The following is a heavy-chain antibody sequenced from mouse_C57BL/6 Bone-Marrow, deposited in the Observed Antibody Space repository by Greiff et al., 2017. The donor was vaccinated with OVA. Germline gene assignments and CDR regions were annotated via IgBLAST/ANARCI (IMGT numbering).Heavy chain of an antibody. CDR1: GFTFSSYT. V-gene: IGHV5-9*01. CDR3: ARPTYYDYDVDY. CDR2: ISGGGGNT. J-gene: IGHJ2*01. Sequence: EVHLVESGGGLVKPGGSLKLSCAASGFTFSSYTMSWVRQTPEKRLEWVATISGGGGNTYYPDSVKGRFTISRDNAKNTLYLQMSSLRSEDTALYYCARPTYYDYDVDYWGQGTTLTVSS. D-gene: IGHD2-4*01.